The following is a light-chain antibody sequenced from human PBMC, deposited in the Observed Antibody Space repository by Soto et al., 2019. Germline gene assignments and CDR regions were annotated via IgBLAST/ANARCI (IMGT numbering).Light chain of an antibody. J-gene: IGKJ2*01. CDR2: DAS. CDR1: QSVSAY. CDR3: QQRGS. Sequence: EIVLTQSPASLSLSPGERATLSCRASQSVSAYLAWYQQKPGQAPRLLIYDASNRATGIPARFSGSGSETDFTLTISSLEPEDFAVYYCQQRGSFGQGTKLEIK. V-gene: IGKV3-11*01.